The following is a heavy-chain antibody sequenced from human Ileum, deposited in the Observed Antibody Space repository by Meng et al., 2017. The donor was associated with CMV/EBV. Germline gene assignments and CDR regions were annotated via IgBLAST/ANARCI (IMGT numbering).Heavy chain of an antibody. J-gene: IGHJ5*02. CDR1: GGSVTRSTYY. CDR2: IYYTRST. D-gene: IGHD3-22*01. Sequence: SETLSLTCSVSGGSVTRSTYYWAWIRQSPGKGLEWIGSIYYTRSTYYNPSLKTRVTMSLDTSKNQFSLNLNSLTAADTAVYYCVTTYYDSRRWFDPWGQGTRVTVYS. V-gene: IGHV4-39*01. CDR3: VTTYYDSRRWFDP.